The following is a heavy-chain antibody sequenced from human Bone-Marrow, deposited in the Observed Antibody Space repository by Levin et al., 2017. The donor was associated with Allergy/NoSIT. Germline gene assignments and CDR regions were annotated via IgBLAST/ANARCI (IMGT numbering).Heavy chain of an antibody. D-gene: IGHD2-2*01. J-gene: IGHJ5*02. V-gene: IGHV5-51*01. CDR1: GYSFTSYW. CDR2: IYPGDSDT. CDR3: ARQDRSRQPTSGFDP. Sequence: GESLKISCKGSGYSFTSYWIGWVRQMPGKGLEWMGIIYPGDSDTRYSPSFQGQVTISADKSISTAYLQWSSLKASDTAMYYCARQDRSRQPTSGFDPWGQGTLVTVSS.